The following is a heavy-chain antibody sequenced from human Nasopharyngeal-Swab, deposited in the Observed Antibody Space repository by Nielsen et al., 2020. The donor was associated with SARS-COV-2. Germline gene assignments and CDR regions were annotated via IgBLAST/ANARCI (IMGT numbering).Heavy chain of an antibody. CDR3: ARARITMIVVVDAFDI. D-gene: IGHD3-22*01. CDR1: GGSISSGGYY. CDR2: IYYSGST. Sequence: SETLSFTCTVSGGSISSGGYYWSWIRQHPGKGLEWIGYIYYSGSTYYNPSLKSRVTISVDTTKNQFSLKLSSVTAADTAVYYCARARITMIVVVDAFDIWNQETMVTVSS. J-gene: IGHJ3*02. V-gene: IGHV4-31*03.